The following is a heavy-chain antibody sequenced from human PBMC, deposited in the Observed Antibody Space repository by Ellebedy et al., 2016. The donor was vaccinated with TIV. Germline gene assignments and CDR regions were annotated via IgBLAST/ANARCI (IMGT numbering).Heavy chain of an antibody. CDR1: GGSISSYY. D-gene: IGHD3-10*01. Sequence: MPSETLSLTCTVSGGSISSYYWSWIRQPPGKGLEWIGYIYYSGSTNYNPSLKSRVTISVDTSKNQFSLKLSSVTAADTAVYYCARGSGSYIRGGLDYWGQGTLVTVSS. CDR2: IYYSGST. V-gene: IGHV4-59*08. CDR3: ARGSGSYIRGGLDY. J-gene: IGHJ4*02.